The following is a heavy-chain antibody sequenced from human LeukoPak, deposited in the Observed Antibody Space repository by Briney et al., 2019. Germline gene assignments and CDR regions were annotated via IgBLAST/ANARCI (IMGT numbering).Heavy chain of an antibody. CDR1: GYTFTSYA. J-gene: IGHJ4*02. CDR2: INAGNGNT. CDR3: ARDLWGTVTTSSFDY. Sequence: GASVKVSCKASGYTFTSYAMHWVRQAPGQRLEWMGWINAGNGNTKYSQKFQGRVTITRDTSPSTAYMELSSLRSEDTAVYYCARDLWGTVTTSSFDYWGQGTLVTVSS. V-gene: IGHV1-3*01. D-gene: IGHD4-17*01.